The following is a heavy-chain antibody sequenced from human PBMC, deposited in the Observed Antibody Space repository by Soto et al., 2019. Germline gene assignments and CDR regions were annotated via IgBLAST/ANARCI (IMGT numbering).Heavy chain of an antibody. J-gene: IGHJ6*03. Sequence: GGSLRLSCAASGFTFSSYGMHWVRQAPGKGLEWVSAIRCSGGSKYYADSVKGRFTISRDNSKNTLYLQMNSLRAEDTAVYYCAKSPPNEEEPWYYYYCMDVWGKGTTVTVSS. CDR1: GFTFSSYG. CDR2: IRCSGGSK. V-gene: IGHV3-23*01. CDR3: AKSPPNEEEPWYYYYCMDV.